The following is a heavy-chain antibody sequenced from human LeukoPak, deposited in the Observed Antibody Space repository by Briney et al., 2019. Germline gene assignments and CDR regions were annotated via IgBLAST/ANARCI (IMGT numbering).Heavy chain of an antibody. J-gene: IGHJ4*02. CDR1: GGSISSYY. CDR3: AREFYRGYSSSWYYFDY. Sequence: SETLSLTCTVSGGSISSYYWSWIRQPPGKGLEWIGYIYYSGNTQYNPSLKSRVTISVDTSKNQFSLKLSSVTAADTAVYYCAREFYRGYSSSWYYFDYWGQGTLVTVSS. V-gene: IGHV4-59*12. CDR2: IYYSGNT. D-gene: IGHD6-13*01.